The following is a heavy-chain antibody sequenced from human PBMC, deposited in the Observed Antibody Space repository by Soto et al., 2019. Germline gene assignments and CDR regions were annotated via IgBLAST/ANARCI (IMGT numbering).Heavy chain of an antibody. CDR1: GGSISSYY. CDR2: IYYSGST. Sequence: PSETLSLTCTVSGGSISSYYWSWIRQPPGKGLEWIGYIYYSGSTNYNPSLKSRVTISVDTSKNQFSLKVNSMTAADTAVYYCARYRREAVAGYTLDNWGQGMLVTVSS. D-gene: IGHD6-13*01. V-gene: IGHV4-59*01. J-gene: IGHJ4*02. CDR3: ARYRREAVAGYTLDN.